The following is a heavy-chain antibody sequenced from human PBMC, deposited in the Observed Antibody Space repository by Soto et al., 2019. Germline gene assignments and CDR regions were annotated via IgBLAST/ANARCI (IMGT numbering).Heavy chain of an antibody. D-gene: IGHD2-2*01. V-gene: IGHV4-59*01. Sequence: LSETLSLTCTVSGGSISSYYWSWIRQPPGKGLEWIGYIYYSGSTNYNPSLKSRVTISVDTSKNQFSLKLSSVTAADTAVYYCARDYRRVVPAAKGKNYYYYMDVWGKGTTVTVSS. CDR3: ARDYRRVVPAAKGKNYYYYMDV. CDR2: IYYSGST. J-gene: IGHJ6*03. CDR1: GGSISSYY.